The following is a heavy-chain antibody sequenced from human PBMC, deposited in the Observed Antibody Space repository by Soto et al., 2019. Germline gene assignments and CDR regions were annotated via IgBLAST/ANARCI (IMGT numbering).Heavy chain of an antibody. CDR1: GYTFTSYY. D-gene: IGHD3-10*01. CDR2: INPSGGST. Sequence: GASVKVSCKASGYTFTSYYMHWVRQAPGQGLEWMGIINPSGGSTSYAQKFQGRVTMTRDTSTSTVYMELSSLRSEDTAVYYCARDQNQNYYGSGSLPDVWGQGTLVTVSS. J-gene: IGHJ4*02. V-gene: IGHV1-46*03. CDR3: ARDQNQNYYGSGSLPDV.